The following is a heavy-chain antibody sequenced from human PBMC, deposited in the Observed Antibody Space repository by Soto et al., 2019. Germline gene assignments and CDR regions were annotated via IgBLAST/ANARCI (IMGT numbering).Heavy chain of an antibody. J-gene: IGHJ3*02. CDR3: ARMGYSSGWYSEFDI. V-gene: IGHV1-2*02. CDR1: GYTFTGYY. CDR2: INPNSGGT. Sequence: GASVKVSCKASGYTFTGYYMHWVRQAPGQGLEWMGWINPNSGGTNYAQKFQGRVTMTADKSTSTAYMELSSLRSEDTAVYYCARMGYSSGWYSEFDIWGQGTMVTVSS. D-gene: IGHD6-19*01.